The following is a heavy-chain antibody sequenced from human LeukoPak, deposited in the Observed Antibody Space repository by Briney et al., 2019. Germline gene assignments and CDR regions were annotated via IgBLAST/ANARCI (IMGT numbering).Heavy chain of an antibody. CDR3: ARGFPYDFWSGYSPRDFDY. CDR1: GFTVSSNY. Sequence: GGSLRLSCAASGFTVSSNYMSCVRQAPGKGLEWVSVIYGGGSTYYADSVKGRFTISRDNAKNSLYLQMNSLRAEDTAVYYCARGFPYDFWSGYSPRDFDYWGQGTLVTVSS. CDR2: IYGGGST. D-gene: IGHD3-3*01. J-gene: IGHJ4*02. V-gene: IGHV3-53*01.